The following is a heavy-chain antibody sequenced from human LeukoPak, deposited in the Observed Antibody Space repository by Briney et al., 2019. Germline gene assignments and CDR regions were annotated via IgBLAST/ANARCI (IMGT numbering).Heavy chain of an antibody. J-gene: IGHJ5*02. CDR2: IRYDGSNK. D-gene: IGHD6-6*01. CDR1: GFTFSSYG. CDR3: AKDLSSSDPFDP. V-gene: IGHV3-30*02. Sequence: GGSLRLSCAASGFTFSSYGMHWVRQAPGKGLEWVAFIRYDGSNKYYADSVKGRFTISRDNSKNTLYLQMDSLRAEDTAVYYCAKDLSSSDPFDPWGQGTLVTVSS.